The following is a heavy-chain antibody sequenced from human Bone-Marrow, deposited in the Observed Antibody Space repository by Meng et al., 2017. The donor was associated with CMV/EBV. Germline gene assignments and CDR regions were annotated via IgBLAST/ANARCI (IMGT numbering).Heavy chain of an antibody. J-gene: IGHJ6*02. V-gene: IGHV1-2*02. CDR2: INPNSGGT. CDR1: GYTFNDYY. CDR3: ARGHYYYSMDV. Sequence: CKASGYTFNDYYIHWVRQAPGQGLEWMGWINPNSGGTNYAQKFQGRVTMTRDTSISTAYMELSSLRSDDTAFYYCARGHYYYSMDVWGQGTTVTVSS.